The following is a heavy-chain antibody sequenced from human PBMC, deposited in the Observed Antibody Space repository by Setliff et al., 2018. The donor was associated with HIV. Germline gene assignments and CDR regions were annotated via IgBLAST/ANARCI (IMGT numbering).Heavy chain of an antibody. CDR1: GFTFSSYW. J-gene: IGHJ4*01. Sequence: PGGSLRLSCVASGFTFSSYWMSWVRQAPGKGLEWVANIKQDGSDIHYVDSVKGRFTISRDNSQNSLYLQMNSLRAEDTAVYYCAREVSTTPYYFNYWGQGTLVTVSS. CDR2: IKQDGSDI. D-gene: IGHD5-12*01. CDR3: AREVSTTPYYFNY. V-gene: IGHV3-7*03.